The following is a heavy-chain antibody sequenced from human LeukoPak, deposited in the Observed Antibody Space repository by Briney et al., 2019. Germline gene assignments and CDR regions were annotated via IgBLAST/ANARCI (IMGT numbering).Heavy chain of an antibody. CDR2: IIPIFGIA. Sequence: SVKVSCKASGGTFSSYAISWVRQAPGQGLEWMGRIIPIFGIANYAQKFQGRVTITADKSTSTAYMELSSLRSEDTAVYYCASGTAAGTGYFDYWGQGTLVTVSS. D-gene: IGHD6-13*01. CDR3: ASGTAAGTGYFDY. V-gene: IGHV1-69*04. CDR1: GGTFSSYA. J-gene: IGHJ4*02.